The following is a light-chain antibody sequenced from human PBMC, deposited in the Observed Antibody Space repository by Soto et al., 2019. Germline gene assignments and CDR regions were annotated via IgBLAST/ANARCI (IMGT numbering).Light chain of an antibody. CDR2: QAS. V-gene: IGKV1-5*03. CDR1: QSISSW. J-gene: IGKJ1*01. Sequence: DIQMTQSPSTLSASVGDRVTITCRASQSISSWLAWYQQRPGKAPKLLLYQASILESGVPSRFSGGGSGTEFTLTISSLQPDDFATYYCQQYNSLSLTFGQGTKVEIK. CDR3: QQYNSLSLT.